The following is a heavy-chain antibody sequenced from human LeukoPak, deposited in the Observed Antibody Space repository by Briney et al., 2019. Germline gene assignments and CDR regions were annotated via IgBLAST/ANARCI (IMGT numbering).Heavy chain of an antibody. D-gene: IGHD3-16*01. J-gene: IGHJ5*02. CDR1: GFTFSSYA. CDR2: TSSSDAGT. V-gene: IGHV3-23*01. Sequence: GGSLRLSCAASGFTFSSYAMHWVRQAPGKGLEWVAATSSSDAGTYHADSVRGRFTISRDNSKNTLYLQMNSLKTEDTAVYYCTRDRFYVWFDPWGQGTLVTVSS. CDR3: TRDRFYVWFDP.